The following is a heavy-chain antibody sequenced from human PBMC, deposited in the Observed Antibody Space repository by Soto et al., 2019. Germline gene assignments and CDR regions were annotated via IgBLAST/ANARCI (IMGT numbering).Heavy chain of an antibody. CDR1: DGFISSDY. V-gene: IGHV4-59*01. D-gene: IGHD5-12*01. J-gene: IGHJ5*02. Sequence: DTFSLTCSVSDGFISSDYWSWIRQPPGKGLEWIGYIYYTGSTNYSPSLKSRVTMSVDTSRKQFSLNLNSVTPADTAVYYCARGGVATRLAAWGQG. CDR2: IYYTGST. CDR3: ARGGVATRLAA.